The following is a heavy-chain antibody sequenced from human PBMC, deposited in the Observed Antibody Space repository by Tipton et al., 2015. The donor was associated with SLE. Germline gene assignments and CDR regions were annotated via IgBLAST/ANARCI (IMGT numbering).Heavy chain of an antibody. CDR3: ARDEGVVGANGWFDP. J-gene: IGHJ5*02. D-gene: IGHD1-26*01. CDR1: GGSISSYY. CDR2: IYYSGST. V-gene: IGHV4-59*01. Sequence: TLSLTCTVSGGSISSYYWSWIRQPPGQGLEWIGYIYYSGSTNYNPSLKSRVTISVDTSKNQFSLKLSSVTAADTAVYYCARDEGVVGANGWFDPWGQGTLVTVSS.